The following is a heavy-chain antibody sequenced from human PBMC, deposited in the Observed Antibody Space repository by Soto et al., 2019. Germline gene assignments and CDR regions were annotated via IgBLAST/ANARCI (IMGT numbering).Heavy chain of an antibody. CDR1: GFTFSSYG. V-gene: IGHV3-33*01. CDR3: SRTTTVVKD. J-gene: IGHJ4*02. CDR2: IWYDGSNK. Sequence: GGSLRLSCAASGFTFSSYGMHWVRQAPGKGLEWVAIIWYDGSNKYYVDSVKGRFTISRDNSKNTLYLQMNSLRGEDTAVYYDSRTTTVVKDWGQGT. D-gene: IGHD4-17*01.